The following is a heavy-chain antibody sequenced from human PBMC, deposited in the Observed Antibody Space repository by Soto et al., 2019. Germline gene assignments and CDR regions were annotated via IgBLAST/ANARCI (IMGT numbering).Heavy chain of an antibody. CDR2: IYHSGST. D-gene: IGHD3-3*01. V-gene: IGHV4-4*02. CDR3: SRFLRSALDAFDT. CDR1: GGSISSSNW. J-gene: IGHJ3*02. Sequence: SETLSLTCAVSGGSISSSNWWSWVRQPPGKGLEWIGEIYHSGSTNYNPSLKSRVTISVDKSKNQFSLKLSSVTAADTAVYYCSRFLRSALDAFDTWGQGTLVTVS.